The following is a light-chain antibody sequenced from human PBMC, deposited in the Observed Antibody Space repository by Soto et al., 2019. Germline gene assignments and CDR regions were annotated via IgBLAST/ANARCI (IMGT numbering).Light chain of an antibody. J-gene: IGKJ4*01. Sequence: DIQMTQSPSSLSASVGDRVTITCRANQGISHYVAWYQQIPGKVPKPLLSAAFTLQSVVPSRFSGSGSGTDFSLTISSLPPKDVQTYYCQKYTNVPAFGGGSKVEIK. V-gene: IGKV1-27*01. CDR3: QKYTNVPA. CDR1: QGISHY. CDR2: AAF.